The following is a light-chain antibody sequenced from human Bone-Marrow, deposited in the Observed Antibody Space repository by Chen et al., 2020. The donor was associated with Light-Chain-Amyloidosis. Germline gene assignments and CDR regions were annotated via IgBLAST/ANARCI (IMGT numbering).Light chain of an antibody. Sequence: QSALTQPASVSGSPGQSITISCTGSSSDIGGNKYVSWYQQYPGKAPKLMIYDVNNRPSGVSNRFSGSKSGSTASLTISGLQAEDEAAYYCSSITDSTTWVLGGGTKVTVL. CDR1: SSDIGGNKY. CDR2: DVN. V-gene: IGLV2-14*01. J-gene: IGLJ3*02. CDR3: SSITDSTTWV.